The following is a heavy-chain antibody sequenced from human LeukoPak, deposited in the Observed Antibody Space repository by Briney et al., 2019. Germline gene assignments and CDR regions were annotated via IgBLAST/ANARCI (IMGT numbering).Heavy chain of an antibody. Sequence: GSLRLSCAASGFTFSSYWMSWVRQAPGKGLEWVGNIKQDGSEKYYVDSVKGRFTISRDNAKNSLYLQMNSLRAEDTAVYYCARVVDIVATIWFDYWGQGTLVTVSS. CDR2: IKQDGSEK. V-gene: IGHV3-7*01. D-gene: IGHD5-12*01. CDR1: GFTFSSYW. CDR3: ARVVDIVATIWFDY. J-gene: IGHJ4*02.